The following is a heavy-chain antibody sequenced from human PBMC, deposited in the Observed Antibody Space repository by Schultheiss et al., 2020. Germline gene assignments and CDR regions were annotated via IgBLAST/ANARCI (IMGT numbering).Heavy chain of an antibody. CDR1: GFTFSSYS. V-gene: IGHV3-48*02. CDR3: ARDRRTVTEEYYYYYMDV. Sequence: GGSLRLSCAASGFTFSSYSMNWVRQAPGKGLEWVSYISSSSSTIYYADSVKGRFTISRDNAKNSLYLQMNSLRDEDTAVYYCARDRRTVTEEYYYYYMDVWGKGTKVTVS. J-gene: IGHJ6*03. D-gene: IGHD1-14*01. CDR2: ISSSSSTI.